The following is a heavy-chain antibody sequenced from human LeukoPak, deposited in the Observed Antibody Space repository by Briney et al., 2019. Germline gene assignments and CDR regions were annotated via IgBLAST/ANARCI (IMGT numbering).Heavy chain of an antibody. D-gene: IGHD3-9*01. J-gene: IGHJ4*02. V-gene: IGHV4-59*05. CDR1: GGSISSYY. Sequence: SETLSLTCTVSGGSISSYYWSWIRQPPGKGLEWIGSIYYSGSTYYNPSLKSRVTISVDTSKNQFSLKLSSVTAADTAVYYCASQGVNYDILTGYYKDYWGQGTLVTVSS. CDR3: ASQGVNYDILTGYYKDY. CDR2: IYYSGST.